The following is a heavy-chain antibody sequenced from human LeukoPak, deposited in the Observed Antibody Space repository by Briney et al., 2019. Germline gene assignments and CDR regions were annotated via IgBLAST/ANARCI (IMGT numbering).Heavy chain of an antibody. CDR3: ARRDYLDHFYYIDV. J-gene: IGHJ6*03. CDR1: GFTFSSHW. V-gene: IGHV4-59*11. D-gene: IGHD3-10*01. Sequence: GSLRLSCGASGFTFSSHWMSWVCQPPGKGLEWIGYIYYSGSTYYNPSLKSRVTISVDTSKNQFSLKLSSVTAADTAVYYCARRDYLDHFYYIDVWDKGNTVTVSS. CDR2: IYYSGST.